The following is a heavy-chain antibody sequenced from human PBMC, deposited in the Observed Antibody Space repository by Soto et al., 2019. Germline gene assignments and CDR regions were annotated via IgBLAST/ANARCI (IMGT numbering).Heavy chain of an antibody. J-gene: IGHJ6*02. CDR1: GGTFSSYA. Sequence: SVKVSCKASGGTFSSYAISWVRQAPGQGLEWMGGIIPIFGTANYAQKFQGRVTITADESTSTAYMELSSLRSEDTAGYYCARGAPTYDFWSGYYGPYYYGMGVWDQGTTVTVSS. CDR2: IIPIFGTA. D-gene: IGHD3-3*01. CDR3: ARGAPTYDFWSGYYGPYYYGMGV. V-gene: IGHV1-69*13.